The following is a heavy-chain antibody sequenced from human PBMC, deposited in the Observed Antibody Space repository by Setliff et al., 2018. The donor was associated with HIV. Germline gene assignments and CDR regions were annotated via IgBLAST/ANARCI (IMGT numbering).Heavy chain of an antibody. V-gene: IGHV4-34*01. J-gene: IGHJ6*03. D-gene: IGHD3-16*01. Sequence: PSETLSLTCAVYGGSFSGYYWSWIRQPPGKGLEWIGEINHSGSTNYNPSLKSRVTISVDTSKNQFSLRMTSATAADTAKYFCARINYSTSKGWGAAIGIDLTYYYAYYMDVWGKGITVTVSS. CDR3: ARINYSTSKGWGAAIGIDLTYYYAYYMDV. CDR2: INHSGST. CDR1: GGSFSGYY.